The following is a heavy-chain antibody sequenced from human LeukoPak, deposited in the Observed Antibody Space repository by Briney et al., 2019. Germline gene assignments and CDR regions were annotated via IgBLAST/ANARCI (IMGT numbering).Heavy chain of an antibody. CDR2: ISFDGTNK. CDR1: VFTFSNYG. V-gene: IGHV3-30*18. CDR3: VKDRSSTWSFDY. J-gene: IGHJ4*02. Sequence: ARSLTLSCAASVFTFSNYGMHWVRQAPGKGLEWVAVISFDGTNKYHVDSVKGRFTISRDNSNNTLYLQMNSLRAEDTAVYYCVKDRSSTWSFDYWGQGTLVIVSS. D-gene: IGHD6-13*01.